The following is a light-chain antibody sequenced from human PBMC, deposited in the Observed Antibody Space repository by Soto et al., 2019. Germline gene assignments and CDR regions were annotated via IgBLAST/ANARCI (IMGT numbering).Light chain of an antibody. Sequence: EIVMTQSPATLSVSPGERATLSCRASQSVSSNLAWYQQKPGQAPRLLIYGASTRATGIPARFSGSGSGTEFTLTISSLQFEDFAVYYCQQYNNWHLFGQGPKVDIK. J-gene: IGKJ1*01. CDR1: QSVSSN. V-gene: IGKV3-15*01. CDR2: GAS. CDR3: QQYNNWHL.